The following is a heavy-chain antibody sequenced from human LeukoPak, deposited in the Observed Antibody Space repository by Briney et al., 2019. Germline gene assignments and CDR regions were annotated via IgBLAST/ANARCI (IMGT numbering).Heavy chain of an antibody. CDR1: GGSISSSSYY. V-gene: IGHV4-39*01. Sequence: PSETLSLTCTVSGGSISSSSYYWGWIRQPPGKGLEWIGSIYYSGSTYYNPSLKSRVTISVDTSKNQFSLKLSSVTAADTAVYYCASTAPPGITIFGVVTPAPYFDYWGQGTLVTVSS. CDR3: ASTAPPGITIFGVVTPAPYFDY. J-gene: IGHJ4*02. D-gene: IGHD3-3*01. CDR2: IYYSGST.